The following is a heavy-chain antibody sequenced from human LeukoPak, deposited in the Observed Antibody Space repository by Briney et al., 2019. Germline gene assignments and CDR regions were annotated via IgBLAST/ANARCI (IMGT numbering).Heavy chain of an antibody. D-gene: IGHD5-24*01. V-gene: IGHV5-51*01. J-gene: IGHJ3*01. CDR1: GYTFRSYW. CDR3: ARVQDGYSYDAFDV. Sequence: GESLKISCKGSGYTFRSYWVGWVRQLLERGLEWMGLINPRDSDTFYSPPFEGQVTISVDNSINTAYLQWSGLEASGTAVYYCARVQDGYSYDAFDVWGQGTVVTVSS. CDR2: INPRDSDT.